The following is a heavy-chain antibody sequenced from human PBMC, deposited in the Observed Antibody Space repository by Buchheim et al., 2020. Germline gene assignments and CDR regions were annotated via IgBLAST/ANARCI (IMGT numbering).Heavy chain of an antibody. CDR1: GYTFTDYY. Sequence: QVQLVQSGAEVKKPGASVKVSCKAYGYTFTDYYMHWVRQAPGQGLEWMGIINPSGGSTTYAQKFQGRVTMTRDTSTRTLYMELSSLTSEDTAVYYCARDPEGGYYSFFDYWGQGTL. CDR2: INPSGGST. V-gene: IGHV1-46*01. J-gene: IGHJ4*02. D-gene: IGHD3-10*01. CDR3: ARDPEGGYYSFFDY.